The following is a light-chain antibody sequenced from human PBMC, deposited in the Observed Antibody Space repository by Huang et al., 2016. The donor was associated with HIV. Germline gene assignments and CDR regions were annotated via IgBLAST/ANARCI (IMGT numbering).Light chain of an antibody. CDR3: QQRTRT. V-gene: IGKV3-11*01. CDR2: DAS. CDR1: QSIRNY. Sequence: EIVLTQSPATLSLSPGERATLSCRASQSIRNYLAWYQQKPGQAPRLLIYDASNRATGIPARFSGSGSGTDFTLTISSLEPEDFAVYYCQQRTRTFGGGTKVEIK. J-gene: IGKJ4*01.